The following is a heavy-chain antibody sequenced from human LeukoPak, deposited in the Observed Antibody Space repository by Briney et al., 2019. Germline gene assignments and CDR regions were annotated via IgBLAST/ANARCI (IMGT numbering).Heavy chain of an antibody. CDR2: INHSGST. Sequence: SETLSLTCAVYGGSFSGYYWSWIRQPPGKGLEWIGEINHSGSTNYNPSLKSRVTISVDTSKNQFSLKLSSVTAADTAVYYCARGQFTSGWHFDYWGQGTLVTVSS. J-gene: IGHJ4*02. CDR1: GGSFSGYY. V-gene: IGHV4-34*01. CDR3: ARGQFTSGWHFDY. D-gene: IGHD6-19*01.